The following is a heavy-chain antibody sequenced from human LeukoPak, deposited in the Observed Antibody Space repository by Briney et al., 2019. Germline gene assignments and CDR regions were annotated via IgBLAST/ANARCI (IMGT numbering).Heavy chain of an antibody. CDR2: FSASGDS. V-gene: IGHV4-61*02. D-gene: IGHD2-15*01. CDR1: GDSISRDDYY. Sequence: PSETLSLTCTVSGDSISRDDYYWSWIRQPPGKGLEWIGRFSASGDSNYNPSLKSRLTISVDTSKTQFSLKRTSLPAADRAVYYCARDNRYCIGGYCSNWFDPWGQGTLVTVSS. CDR3: ARDNRYCIGGYCSNWFDP. J-gene: IGHJ5*02.